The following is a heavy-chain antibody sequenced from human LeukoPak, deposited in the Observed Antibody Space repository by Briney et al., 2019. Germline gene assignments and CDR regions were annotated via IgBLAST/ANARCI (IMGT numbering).Heavy chain of an antibody. CDR2: ISGSGGST. V-gene: IGHV3-23*01. CDR1: GFTFSSYG. Sequence: GGSLRLSCAASGFTFSSYGMSWVRQAPGKGLEWVSAISGSGGSTYYADSVKGRFTISRDNSKNTLYLQMNSLRAEDTAVYYCARDGTAVGINYDYWGQGTLVTVSS. D-gene: IGHD6-13*01. J-gene: IGHJ4*02. CDR3: ARDGTAVGINYDY.